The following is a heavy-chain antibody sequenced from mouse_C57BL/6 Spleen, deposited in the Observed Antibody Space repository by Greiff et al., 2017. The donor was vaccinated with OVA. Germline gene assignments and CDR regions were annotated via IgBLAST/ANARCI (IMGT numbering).Heavy chain of an antibody. CDR3: ARGNSPYAMDY. V-gene: IGHV3-6*01. J-gene: IGHJ4*01. Sequence: EVKLMESGPGLVKPSQSLSLTCSVTGYSITSGYYWNWIRQFPGNNLEWMGYISYDGSNNYNPSLKNRISITRDTSKNQFFLKLNSVTTEDTATYYCARGNSPYAMDYWGQGTSVTVSS. CDR2: ISYDGSN. D-gene: IGHD2-12*01. CDR1: GYSITSGYY.